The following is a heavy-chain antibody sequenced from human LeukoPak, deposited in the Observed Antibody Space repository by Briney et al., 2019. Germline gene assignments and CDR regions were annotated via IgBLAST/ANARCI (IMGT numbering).Heavy chain of an antibody. CDR3: ARVADGDYEEYYFDY. CDR2: IYHSGST. CDR1: GGSISSGGYY. D-gene: IGHD4-17*01. V-gene: IGHV4-30-2*01. Sequence: PSQTLSLTCTVSGGSISSGGYYWSWIRQPPGKGLEWIGYIYHSGSTYYNPSLKSRVTISVDRSKNQFSLKLNSVTAADTAVYYCARVADGDYEEYYFDYWGQGTLVTVSP. J-gene: IGHJ4*02.